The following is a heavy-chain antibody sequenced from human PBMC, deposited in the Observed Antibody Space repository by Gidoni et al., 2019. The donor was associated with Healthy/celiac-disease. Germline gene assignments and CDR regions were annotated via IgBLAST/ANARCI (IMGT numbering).Heavy chain of an antibody. V-gene: IGHV1-69-2*01. D-gene: IGHD6-13*01. CDR3: ATAPPHFYSSSWYLPLDY. Sequence: EVQLVQSGAEVKKPGATVKISCKVSGYTFTDYYMHWVQQAPGKGLEWMGLVDPEDGETIYAEKFQGRVTITADTSIDTAYMELSSLRSEDTAVYYCATAPPHFYSSSWYLPLDYWGQGTLVTVSS. CDR1: GYTFTDYY. CDR2: VDPEDGET. J-gene: IGHJ4*02.